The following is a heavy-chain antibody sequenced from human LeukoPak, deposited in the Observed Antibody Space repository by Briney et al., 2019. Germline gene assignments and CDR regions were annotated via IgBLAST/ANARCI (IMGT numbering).Heavy chain of an antibody. CDR3: ARTSVVRGVIGPDAFDI. V-gene: IGHV1-2*02. CDR1: EYAFTGYY. Sequence: ASVKVSCKASEYAFTGYYIHWVRLAPGQGLEWMGWINPNSGGTNYAQKFQGRVTMTKDTSITTAYKELSSLRSDDTAVYYCARTSVVRGVIGPDAFDIWGQGTMVTVSS. J-gene: IGHJ3*02. D-gene: IGHD3-10*01. CDR2: INPNSGGT.